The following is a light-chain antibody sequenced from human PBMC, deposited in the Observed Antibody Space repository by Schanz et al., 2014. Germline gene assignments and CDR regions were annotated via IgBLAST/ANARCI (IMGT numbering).Light chain of an antibody. V-gene: IGKV3-11*01. CDR2: DAS. Sequence: EIVLTQSPATLSLSPGERATLSCRTSQSVSSYLAWYQQKPGQAPRLLIYDASNRATGIPARFSGSGSGTDFTLTISRLEPEDFAVYYCQQYGRSPRTFGQGTTLEIK. CDR3: QQYGRSPRT. J-gene: IGKJ2*01. CDR1: QSVSSY.